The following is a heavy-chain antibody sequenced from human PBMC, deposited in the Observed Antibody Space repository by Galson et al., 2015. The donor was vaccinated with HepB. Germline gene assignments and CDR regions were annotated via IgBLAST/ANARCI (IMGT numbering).Heavy chain of an antibody. V-gene: IGHV6-1*01. CDR1: GDSVSSNSAA. CDR3: ARDRSSDSSGYLSVGFDF. CDR2: TFYRSKWYN. Sequence: CAISGDSVSSNSAAWNWIRQSPSRGLEWLGRTFYRSKWYNDYAVSVKSRITINSDISKNQFSLQLNPVTPEDTAVYYCARDRSSDSSGYLSVGFDFWGQGTLVTVSS. J-gene: IGHJ4*02. D-gene: IGHD3-22*01.